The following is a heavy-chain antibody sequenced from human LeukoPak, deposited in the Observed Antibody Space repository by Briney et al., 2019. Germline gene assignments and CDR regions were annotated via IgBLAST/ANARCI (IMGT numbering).Heavy chain of an antibody. J-gene: IGHJ3*02. V-gene: IGHV4-31*01. D-gene: IGHD2-2*01. CDR3: AREPIIVVPAAPGRDAFDI. CDR2: IYNSGST. CDR1: GGSISSGGYY. Sequence: PSETLSLTCTVSGGSISSGGYYWSWIRRHPGKGLEWIGYIYNSGSTDHNPSLKSQVTISLDTSKNQFSLKLGSVTAADTAVYYCAREPIIVVPAAPGRDAFDIWGQGTMVTVSS.